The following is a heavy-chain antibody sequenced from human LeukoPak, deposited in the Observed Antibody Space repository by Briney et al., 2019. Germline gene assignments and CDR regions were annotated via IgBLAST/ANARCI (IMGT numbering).Heavy chain of an antibody. CDR3: ARAGRGYYDIFNGYGGSVYYFDY. CDR2: IYYSGST. CDR1: GGSISSHY. Sequence: PSETLSLTCTVSGGSISSHYWSWIRQPPGKGLEWIGYIYYSGSTNYNPSLKSRVTISVDTSKNQFSLKLSSVTAADTAVYYCARAGRGYYDIFNGYGGSVYYFDYWGQGTLVTVSS. D-gene: IGHD3-9*01. J-gene: IGHJ4*02. V-gene: IGHV4-59*11.